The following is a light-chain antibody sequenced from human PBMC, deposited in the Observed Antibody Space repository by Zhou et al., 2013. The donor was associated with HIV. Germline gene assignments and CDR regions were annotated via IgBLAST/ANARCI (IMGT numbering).Light chain of an antibody. CDR1: QSVSSNY. CDR3: QQYSAWPT. V-gene: IGKV3-20*01. Sequence: EIVLTQSPGTLSLSPGERATLSCRASQSVSSNYLAWYQQKPGQAPRLLIYGASSRATGIPDRFSGSGSGTDFTLTISRLEPEDFAVYFCQQYSAWPTFGPGTKVDIK. J-gene: IGKJ3*01. CDR2: GAS.